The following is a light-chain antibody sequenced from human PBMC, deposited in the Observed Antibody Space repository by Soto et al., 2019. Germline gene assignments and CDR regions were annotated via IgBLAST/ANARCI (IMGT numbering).Light chain of an antibody. CDR3: QQYDGSPRT. V-gene: IGKV3-20*01. CDR1: QSVSSN. CDR2: GAS. Sequence: TQSPATLSVSPGERATLSCRASQSVSSNLAWYQQKPGQAPRLLIYGASNRATGIPDRFSGSGSGTDFILTISRLEPEDFAVYYCQQYDGSPRTFGQGTKVAIK. J-gene: IGKJ1*01.